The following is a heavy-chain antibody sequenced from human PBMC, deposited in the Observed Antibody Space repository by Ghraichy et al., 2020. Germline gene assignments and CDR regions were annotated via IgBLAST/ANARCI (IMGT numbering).Heavy chain of an antibody. CDR3: ARDSLGDVWSGYH. J-gene: IGHJ4*02. V-gene: IGHV3-21*01. CDR1: GFTFSSYS. CDR2: ISSSSSYI. Sequence: GGSLRLSCAASGFTFSSYSMNWVRQAPGKGLEWVSSISSSSSYIYYADSVKGRFTISRDNAKNSLYLQMNSLRAEDTAVYYCARDSLGDVWSGYHWGQGTLVTVSS. D-gene: IGHD3-3*01.